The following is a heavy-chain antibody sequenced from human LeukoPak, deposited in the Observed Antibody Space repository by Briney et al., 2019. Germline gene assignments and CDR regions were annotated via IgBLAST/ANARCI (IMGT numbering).Heavy chain of an antibody. CDR1: GGSISSYY. CDR3: ARAVENDYGDYWFDP. CDR2: IYYSGST. V-gene: IGHV4-59*01. Sequence: SETLSLTCTVSGGSISSYYWSWIRQPPGKGLEWIGYIYYSGSTNYNPSLKSRVTISVDTSKNQFSLKLSSVTAADTAVYYCARAVENDYGDYWFDPWGQGTLVIVSS. J-gene: IGHJ5*02. D-gene: IGHD4-17*01.